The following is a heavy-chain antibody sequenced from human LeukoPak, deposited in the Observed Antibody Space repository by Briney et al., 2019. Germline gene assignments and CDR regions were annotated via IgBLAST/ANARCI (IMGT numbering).Heavy chain of an antibody. V-gene: IGHV3-7*01. CDR1: GFTFSSYW. CDR3: ARDKVVGATLFDY. J-gene: IGHJ4*02. Sequence: PGGSLRLSCAASGFTFSSYWMSWVRRAPGKGLEWVANIKQDGSDKYYVDSVKGRFTISRDNAKNSVYLQMNSLRAEDTAVYYCARDKVVGATLFDYWGQGTLVTVSS. CDR2: IKQDGSDK. D-gene: IGHD1-26*01.